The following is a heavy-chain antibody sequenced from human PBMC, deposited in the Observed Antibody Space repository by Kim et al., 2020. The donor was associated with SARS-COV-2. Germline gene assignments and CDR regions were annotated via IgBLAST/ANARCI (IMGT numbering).Heavy chain of an antibody. V-gene: IGHV1-2*02. CDR1: GYTFTGYY. CDR3: ARDPGDSSSWSRYYGMDV. J-gene: IGHJ6*02. Sequence: ASVKVSCKASGYTFTGYYMHWVRQAPGQGLEWMGWINPNSGGTNYAQKFQGRVTMTRDTSISTAYMELSRLRSDDTAVYYCARDPGDSSSWSRYYGMDVWGQGTTVTVSS. D-gene: IGHD6-13*01. CDR2: INPNSGGT.